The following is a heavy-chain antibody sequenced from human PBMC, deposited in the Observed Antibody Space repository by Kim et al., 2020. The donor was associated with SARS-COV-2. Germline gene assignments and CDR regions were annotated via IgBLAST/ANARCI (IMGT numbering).Heavy chain of an antibody. J-gene: IGHJ6*02. Sequence: GGSLRLSCEGSGFTFSTYAMSWARQAPGKGLEWVSGISSSGDSSYYGHSVKGRFTISRDNSKNTLYLQMSSLRAEDTAVYYCVKDDYGDYRRLPNLYYGLDVWGQGTTVTVSS. CDR3: VKDDYGDYRRLPNLYYGLDV. V-gene: IGHV3-23*01. D-gene: IGHD4-17*01. CDR2: ISSSGDSS. CDR1: GFTFSTYA.